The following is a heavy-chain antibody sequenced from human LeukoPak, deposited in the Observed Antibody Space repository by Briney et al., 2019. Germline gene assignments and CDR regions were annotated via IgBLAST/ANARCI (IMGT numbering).Heavy chain of an antibody. Sequence: GGSLRLSCVASGFTFSDYWMSWVRQAPGKGLEWVSYISSSGSTIYYADSVKGRFTISRDNAKNSLYLQMNSLRAEDTAVYYCATGGLYYYDSSGPFDYWGQGTLVTVSS. CDR2: ISSSGSTI. D-gene: IGHD3-22*01. J-gene: IGHJ4*02. V-gene: IGHV3-11*04. CDR1: GFTFSDYW. CDR3: ATGGLYYYDSSGPFDY.